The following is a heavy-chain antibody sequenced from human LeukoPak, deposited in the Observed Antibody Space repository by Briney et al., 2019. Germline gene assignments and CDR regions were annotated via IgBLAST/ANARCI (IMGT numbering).Heavy chain of an antibody. CDR2: ISSSSSYT. CDR1: GFIFSDYY. V-gene: IGHV3-11*05. J-gene: IGHJ4*02. CDR3: ARAVSVSSYYFDC. Sequence: KPGGSLRLSCAASGFIFSDYYMSWIRQAPGKGLECISYISSSSSYTNYVDSVKGRFTISRDNAKNSLYLQMNSLRAEDTAVYYCARAVSVSSYYFDCWGQGTLVTVSS. D-gene: IGHD5/OR15-5a*01.